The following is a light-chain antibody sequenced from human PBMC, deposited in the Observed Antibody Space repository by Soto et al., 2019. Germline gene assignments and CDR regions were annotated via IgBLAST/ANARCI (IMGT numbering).Light chain of an antibody. CDR2: KAS. Sequence: DIPVTQSPSTLSASVGDIVTITCRASQSIGSWLAWYQQKPGKAPNLLIYKASSLESGVPARFSGGGFGTEFTLTITSLQPEDFATYYCHKVYTYPRKFGQGTKVDI. CDR3: HKVYTYPRK. CDR1: QSIGSW. V-gene: IGKV1-5*03. J-gene: IGKJ1*01.